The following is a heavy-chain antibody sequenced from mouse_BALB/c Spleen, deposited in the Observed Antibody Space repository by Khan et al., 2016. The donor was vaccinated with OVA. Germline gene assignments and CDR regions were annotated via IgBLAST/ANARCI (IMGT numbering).Heavy chain of an antibody. Sequence: EVKLLESGPSLVKPSQTLSLTCSVTGDSITSGYWCWIRKFPGNKLEYMGYILYSGSTYYYPSLKSRISITRHKSPNQSYLQLNSVPTEDTATYYCASSTYRYAFAYWGQGTLVTVSA. D-gene: IGHD2-14*01. J-gene: IGHJ3*01. CDR3: ASSTYRYAFAY. CDR1: GDSITSGY. V-gene: IGHV3-8*02. CDR2: ILYSGST.